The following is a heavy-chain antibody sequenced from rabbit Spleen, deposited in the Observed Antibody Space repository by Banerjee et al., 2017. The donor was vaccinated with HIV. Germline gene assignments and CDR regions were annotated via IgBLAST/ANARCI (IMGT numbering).Heavy chain of an antibody. CDR1: GIDFSSSYW. CDR3: ARDGGSGYSWGEWNL. V-gene: IGHV1S45*01. CDR2: IAGGSSRTT. Sequence: QQQLEESGGGLVKPGGTLTLTCKASGIDFSSSYWICWVRQAPGKGLEWIACIAGGSSRTTYYASWAKGRFTISKTSSTTVTLQMTSLTAADTATYFCARDGGSGYSWGEWNLWGQGTLVTVS. D-gene: IGHD1-1*01. J-gene: IGHJ4*01.